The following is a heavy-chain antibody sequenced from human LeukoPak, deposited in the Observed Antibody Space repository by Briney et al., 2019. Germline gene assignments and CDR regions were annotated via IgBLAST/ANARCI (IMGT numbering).Heavy chain of an antibody. CDR3: ARDSYGYWFDY. CDR2: ISAYNGNT. D-gene: IGHD5-18*01. V-gene: IGHV1-18*01. J-gene: IGHJ4*02. Sequence: ASVKVSCKASGYTFTSYAISWVRQAPGQGPEWMGWISAYNGNTNYAQKLQGRVTMTTDTSTSTAYMELRSLRSDDTAVYYRARDSYGYWFDYWGQGTLVTVSS. CDR1: GYTFTSYA.